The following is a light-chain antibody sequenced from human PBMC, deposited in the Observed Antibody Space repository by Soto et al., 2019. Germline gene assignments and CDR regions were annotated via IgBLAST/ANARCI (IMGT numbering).Light chain of an antibody. CDR3: CSYTSSSTHV. J-gene: IGLJ1*01. CDR1: SSDVGGYNF. V-gene: IGLV2-14*03. Sequence: QSALTQPASVSGSPGQSITISCTGTSSDVGGYNFVSWYQQHPGKVPKLMIFDVNRRPSGVSDRFSGAKYGNTASLTISGLQAEDEGDYYCCSYTSSSTHVFGSGTKLTVL. CDR2: DVN.